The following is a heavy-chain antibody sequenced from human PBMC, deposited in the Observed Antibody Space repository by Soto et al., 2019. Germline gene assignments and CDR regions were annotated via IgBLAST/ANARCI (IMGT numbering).Heavy chain of an antibody. J-gene: IGHJ4*02. V-gene: IGHV4-4*02. CDR2: IYHSGST. D-gene: IGHD3-10*01. Sequence: QVQLQESGPGLVKPSGTLSLTCAVSGGSISSSNWWSWVRQPPGKGLQWIGEIYHSGSTNYIPSLKSRVPISVDKSSNQFSLTLGSVTAADTAVYYCAGRWGEGRVDYWGQGTLVTVSS. CDR1: GGSISSSNW. CDR3: AGRWGEGRVDY.